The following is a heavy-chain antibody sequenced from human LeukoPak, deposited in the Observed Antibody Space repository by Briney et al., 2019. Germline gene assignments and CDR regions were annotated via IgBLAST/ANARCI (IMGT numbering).Heavy chain of an antibody. CDR1: GYTLTELS. D-gene: IGHD2-2*01. CDR3: ATVADCSSTSCYSLFD. CDR2: FDPEDGET. J-gene: IGHJ4*02. V-gene: IGHV1-24*01. Sequence: ASVKVSCKVSGYTLTELSMHWVRQAPGKGLEWMGGFDPEDGETIYAQKFQGRVTMTEDTSTDTAYMELSGLRSEDTAVYYCATVADCSSTSCYSLFDWGQGTLVTVSS.